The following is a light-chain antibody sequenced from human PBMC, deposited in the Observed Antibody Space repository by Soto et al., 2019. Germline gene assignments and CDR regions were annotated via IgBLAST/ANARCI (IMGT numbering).Light chain of an antibody. V-gene: IGKV3-15*01. J-gene: IGKJ4*01. Sequence: EIVMTQSPATLSVSPGDRATLSCRASQSVSSNLAWYQQKPGQAPRLVIYGASTRATAIPARFSGSGSGTEFTLTISSLQSEDFAVYYGQQYADWPPLTFGGGTKVEIK. CDR3: QQYADWPPLT. CDR1: QSVSSN. CDR2: GAS.